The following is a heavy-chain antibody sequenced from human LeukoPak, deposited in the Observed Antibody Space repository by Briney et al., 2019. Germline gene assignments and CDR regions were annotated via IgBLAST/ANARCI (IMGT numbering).Heavy chain of an antibody. Sequence: SETLSLTYTVSGGSISSSSYYWGWIRQPPGKGLEWIGSVYSSGRTYYNPSLTSRVTVSADTSKNQFSLRLTSVTAADTAVYYCARQTGSGLFILPGGQGTLVTVSS. V-gene: IGHV4-39*01. CDR3: ARQTGSGLFILP. D-gene: IGHD3/OR15-3a*01. J-gene: IGHJ4*02. CDR1: GGSISSSSYY. CDR2: VYSSGRT.